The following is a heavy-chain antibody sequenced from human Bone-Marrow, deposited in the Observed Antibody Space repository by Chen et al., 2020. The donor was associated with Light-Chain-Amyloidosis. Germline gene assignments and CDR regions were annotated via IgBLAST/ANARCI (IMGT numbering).Heavy chain of an antibody. V-gene: IGHV3-48*04. CDR1: GFTFNTYS. J-gene: IGHJ4*02. CDR3: ARDSGESAADDY. D-gene: IGHD6-13*01. CDR2: LGGLTTAI. Sequence: EVQLVESGGDLVRPGGSLRLSCAASGFTFNTYSMNWVRQAPGKGREWISYLGGLTTAIFYAGAGRGRFTISRDNAKNLVYLQMDSLRVEDTAVYYCARDSGESAADDYWGQGTLVTVSS.